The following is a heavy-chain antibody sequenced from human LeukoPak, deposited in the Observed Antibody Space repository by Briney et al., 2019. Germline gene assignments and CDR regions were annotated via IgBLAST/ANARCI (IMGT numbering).Heavy chain of an antibody. J-gene: IGHJ4*02. CDR1: GVFISSGSNY. CDR2: LYSSGTT. V-gene: IGHV4-61*02. CDR3: ARGLSRGFDN. Sequence: SETLSLTCTVSGVFISSGSNYWSWSRQSAGNGLEWIGRLYSSGTTNYNPSLKSRVTISVDTSKNQFSLNLSSVTAADTAVYYCARGLSRGFDNWGQGTLVTVSS.